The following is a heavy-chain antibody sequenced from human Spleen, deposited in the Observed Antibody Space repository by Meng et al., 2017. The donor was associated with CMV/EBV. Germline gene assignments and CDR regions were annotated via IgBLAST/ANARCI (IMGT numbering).Heavy chain of an antibody. D-gene: IGHD2-2*02. J-gene: IGHJ6*02. CDR1: GFTFSSYA. CDR2: ISYDGSNK. CDR3: ARDSTYCSSTSCYTPGYYYGMDV. V-gene: IGHV3-30-3*01. Sequence: GGSLRLSCAASGFTFSSYAMHWVRQAPGKGLEWVAVISYDGSNKYYADSAKGRFTISRDNSKNTLYLQMNSLRAEDTAVYYCARDSTYCSSTSCYTPGYYYGMDVWGQGTTVTVSS.